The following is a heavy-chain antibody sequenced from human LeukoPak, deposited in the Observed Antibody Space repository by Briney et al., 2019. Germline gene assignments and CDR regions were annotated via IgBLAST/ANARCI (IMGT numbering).Heavy chain of an antibody. Sequence: GGSLRLSCAASGFTFSSYWMSWVRQAPGKGLEWVANIKQDGSEKYYVDSVKGRFTISRDNAKNSLYLQMNSLRAEDTAVYYCARRPLSYYYYMDVWGKGTTVTVSS. CDR3: ARRPLSYYYYMDV. J-gene: IGHJ6*03. D-gene: IGHD2-8*01. CDR2: IKQDGSEK. CDR1: GFTFSSYW. V-gene: IGHV3-7*01.